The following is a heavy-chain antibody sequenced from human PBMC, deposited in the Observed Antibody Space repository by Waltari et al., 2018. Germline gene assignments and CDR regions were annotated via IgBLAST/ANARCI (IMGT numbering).Heavy chain of an antibody. CDR1: GGSFSGYY. V-gene: IGHV4-34*01. CDR3: ARIFGQLGYYFDY. CDR2: INHSGST. Sequence: QVQLQQWGAGLLKPSETLSLTCAVYGGSFSGYYWSWIRQPPGKGLEWIGEINHSGSTNYNPALKSRVTISVDTSKNQFSLKLSSVTAADTAVYYCARIFGQLGYYFDYWGQGTLVTVSS. J-gene: IGHJ4*02. D-gene: IGHD6-6*01.